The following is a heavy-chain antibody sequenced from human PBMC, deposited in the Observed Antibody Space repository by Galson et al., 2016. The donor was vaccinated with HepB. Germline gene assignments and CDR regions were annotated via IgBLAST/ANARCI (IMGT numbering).Heavy chain of an antibody. CDR1: GFTFSSYS. CDR2: INSDGSST. CDR3: TRVHREGIAAAGLQI. J-gene: IGHJ4*02. V-gene: IGHV3-74*01. D-gene: IGHD6-13*01. Sequence: SLRLSCAASGFTFSSYSMNWVRQAPGKGPVWVSRINSDGSSTTYADSVKGRFTISRDNAKNTLSLQMNSLRAEDTALYYCTRVHREGIAAAGLQIWGQGTLVIVSS.